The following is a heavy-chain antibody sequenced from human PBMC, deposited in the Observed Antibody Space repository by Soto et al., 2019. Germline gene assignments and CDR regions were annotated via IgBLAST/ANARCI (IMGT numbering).Heavy chain of an antibody. V-gene: IGHV3-30*04. Sequence: PGGSLRLSCAASGFTFSSYALHWVRQTPGKGLDWVAVISYDGSNKYYADSVKGRFTVSRDNSKNTVSLQMNSLRAEDTAFYFCARATQSYYDTSGYYSYVHWGQGAQVTVSS. J-gene: IGHJ4*02. CDR3: ARATQSYYDTSGYYSYVH. D-gene: IGHD3-22*01. CDR2: ISYDGSNK. CDR1: GFTFSSYA.